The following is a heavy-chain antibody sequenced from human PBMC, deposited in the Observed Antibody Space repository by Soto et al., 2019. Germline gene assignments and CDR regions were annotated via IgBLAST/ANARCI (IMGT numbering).Heavy chain of an antibody. CDR3: ARDRWLRFPYYYYGMDV. J-gene: IGHJ6*02. CDR1: GGSISSGGYY. CDR2: IYYSGST. D-gene: IGHD5-12*01. Sequence: SETLSLTCTVSGGSISSGGYYWSWIRQHPGKGLEWIGYIYYSGSTYFNPSLKSRVTISVDTSKNQFSLKLSSVTAADTAVYYCARDRWLRFPYYYYGMDVWGQGTTVTVSS. V-gene: IGHV4-31*03.